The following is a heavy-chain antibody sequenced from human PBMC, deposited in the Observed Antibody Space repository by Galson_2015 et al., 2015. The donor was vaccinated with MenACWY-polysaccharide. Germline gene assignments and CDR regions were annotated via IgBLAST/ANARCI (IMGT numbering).Heavy chain of an antibody. Sequence: SLRLSCAASGFTFSSYAMHWVRQAPGKGLEWVAVISYDGSNKYYADSVKGRFTISRDNSKNTLYLQMNSLRAEDTAVYYCARDNRQQLVLYYGMDVWGQGTTVTVSS. CDR1: GFTFSSYA. CDR3: ARDNRQQLVLYYGMDV. J-gene: IGHJ6*02. CDR2: ISYDGSNK. V-gene: IGHV3-30-3*01. D-gene: IGHD6-13*01.